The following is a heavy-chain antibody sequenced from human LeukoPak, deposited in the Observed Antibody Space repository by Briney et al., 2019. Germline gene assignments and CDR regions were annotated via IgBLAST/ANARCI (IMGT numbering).Heavy chain of an antibody. Sequence: AASVKVSCKASGYTFTSYDINWVRQATGQGLEWMGWMNPNSGNAGYAQKFQGRVTMTRNTSISTAYMELSSLRSEDTAVYYCARGLWYSGYDYRVAFDYRGQGTLVTVSS. D-gene: IGHD5-12*01. CDR2: MNPNSGNA. J-gene: IGHJ4*02. CDR3: ARGLWYSGYDYRVAFDY. V-gene: IGHV1-8*01. CDR1: GYTFTSYD.